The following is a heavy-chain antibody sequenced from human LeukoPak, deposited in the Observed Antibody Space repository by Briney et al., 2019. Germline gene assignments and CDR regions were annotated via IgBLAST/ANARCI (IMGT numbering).Heavy chain of an antibody. J-gene: IGHJ4*02. CDR3: ARHSITMVRGVIITPGDLFDY. V-gene: IGHV4-39*01. CDR2: IYYSESTS. Sequence: SETLSLTCTVSGGSIRSSSPFWGWIRQPPGKGLEWIGSIYYSESTSYYNPSLKSRVAISVDKSKNQFSLKLSSVTAADTAVYYCARHSITMVRGVIITPGDLFDYWGQGTLVTVSS. D-gene: IGHD3-10*01. CDR1: GGSIRSSSPF.